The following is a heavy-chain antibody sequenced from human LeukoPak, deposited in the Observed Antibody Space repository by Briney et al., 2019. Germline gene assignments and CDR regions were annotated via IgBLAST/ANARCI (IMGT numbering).Heavy chain of an antibody. CDR3: AKDGYRGIQLDY. J-gene: IGHJ4*02. CDR2: ISYDGSNK. Sequence: PGGSLRLSCAASGFTFSSYGMHWVRQAPGKGLEWVAVISYDGSNKYYADSVKGRFTISRDNSKNTLYLQMNSLRAEDTAVYYCAKDGYRGIQLDYWGQGTLVTVSS. D-gene: IGHD5-18*01. V-gene: IGHV3-30*18. CDR1: GFTFSSYG.